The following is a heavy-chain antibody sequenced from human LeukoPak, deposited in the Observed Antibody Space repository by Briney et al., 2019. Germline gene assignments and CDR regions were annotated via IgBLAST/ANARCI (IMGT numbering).Heavy chain of an antibody. Sequence: GGSLRLSCAASGFTFSTFAMIWVRQAPGKGLEWVANIKQDGSEKHHVDSVKGRFTISRDNAKNSLYLQMNSLRAEDTAVYYCAKSLGYCSGGSCYPPWYYYYYMDVWGKGTTVTVSS. J-gene: IGHJ6*03. D-gene: IGHD2-15*01. CDR1: GFTFSTFA. V-gene: IGHV3-7*03. CDR3: AKSLGYCSGGSCYPPWYYYYYMDV. CDR2: IKQDGSEK.